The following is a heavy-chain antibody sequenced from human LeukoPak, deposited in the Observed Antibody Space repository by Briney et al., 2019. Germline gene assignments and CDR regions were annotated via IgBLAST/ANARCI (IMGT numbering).Heavy chain of an antibody. V-gene: IGHV4-59*08. CDR3: ARWVTASSIDY. CDR1: DGSISTYY. D-gene: IGHD6-6*01. Sequence: NTSETLSLTCTVSDGSISTYYWSWNRQPPGKGLEWLGYIDYTGSTNYNPSLKSRVTISVDTSRNQFSLKLSSVTAADTAVYYCARWVTASSIDYWGQGTLVTVSS. CDR2: IDYTGST. J-gene: IGHJ4*02.